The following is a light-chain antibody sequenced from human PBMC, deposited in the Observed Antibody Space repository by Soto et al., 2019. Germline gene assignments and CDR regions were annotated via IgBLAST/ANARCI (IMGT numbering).Light chain of an antibody. J-gene: IGLJ1*01. Sequence: QSALTQPASVSGSPGQSITISCTGTSSDVGGYNYVSWYQQHPGKAPKLMIYDVSNRPSGVSNRFSGSKSGNTASLTISGLQAEDEAASYCSSYTSSSTLYVFGTGTKVTVL. CDR1: SSDVGGYNY. CDR3: SSYTSSSTLYV. V-gene: IGLV2-14*01. CDR2: DVS.